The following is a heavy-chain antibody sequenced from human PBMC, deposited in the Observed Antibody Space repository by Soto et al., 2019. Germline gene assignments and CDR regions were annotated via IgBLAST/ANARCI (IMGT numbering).Heavy chain of an antibody. CDR3: ARESEDLTSNFDY. Sequence: PGGSLRLSCVASGFTFRTYTMNWVRQAPGKGLEWVSGIRGFSPYTFYAESVKGRFTISRDNAKNSLYLQMNSLGAEDTAVYYCARESEDLTSNFDYWGQGTLVTVSS. CDR1: GFTFRTYT. J-gene: IGHJ4*02. V-gene: IGHV3-21*01. CDR2: IRGFSPYT.